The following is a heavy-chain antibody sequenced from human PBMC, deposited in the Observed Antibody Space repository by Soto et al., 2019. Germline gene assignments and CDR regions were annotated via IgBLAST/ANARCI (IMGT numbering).Heavy chain of an antibody. CDR2: FDPEDGET. D-gene: IGHD3-22*01. CDR3: ATLSYYYDSSGLIPQFAFAI. V-gene: IGHV1-24*01. J-gene: IGHJ3*02. CDR1: GYTLTELS. Sequence: ASVKVSCKVSGYTLTELSMHWVRQAPGKGLEWMGGFDPEDGETIYAQKFQGRVTMTEDASTDTAYMELSSLRSEDTAVYYCATLSYYYDSSGLIPQFAFAIWGQGTMDTVSS.